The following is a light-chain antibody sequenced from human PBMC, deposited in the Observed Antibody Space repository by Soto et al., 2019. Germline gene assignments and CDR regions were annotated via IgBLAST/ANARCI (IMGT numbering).Light chain of an antibody. CDR2: EVN. CDR1: SSDVGGYNY. V-gene: IGLV2-8*01. CDR3: SSYAGSSNV. Sequence: QSALTQPPSASGSPGQSVAISCTGTSSDVGGYNYVSWYQQHPGKAPKLMIYEVNKRPSGVPDRFSGSKSGNTASLTVSGIKAEDEADYYCSSYAGSSNVFATGTKLAVL. J-gene: IGLJ1*01.